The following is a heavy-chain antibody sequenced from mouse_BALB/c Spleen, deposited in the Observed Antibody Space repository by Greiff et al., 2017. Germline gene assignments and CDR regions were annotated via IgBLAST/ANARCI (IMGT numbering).Heavy chain of an antibody. D-gene: IGHD1-1*01. J-gene: IGHJ1*01. CDR3: ARLDYSSSYWYFEV. CDR2: ISNGGGST. Sequence: EVKVVESGGGLVQPGGSLKLSCAASGFTFSSYTMSWVRQTPEKRLEWVAYISNGGGSTYYPDTVKGRFTISRDNAKNTLYLQMSSLKSEDTAMYYCARLDYSSSYWYFEVWGAERTVTASS. V-gene: IGHV5-12-2*01. CDR1: GFTFSSYT.